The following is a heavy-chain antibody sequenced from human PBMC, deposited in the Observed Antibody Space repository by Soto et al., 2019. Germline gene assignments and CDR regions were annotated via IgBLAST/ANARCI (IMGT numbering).Heavy chain of an antibody. J-gene: IGHJ4*02. V-gene: IGHV1-69*13. CDR2: IIPIFGTA. Sequence: SVKVCFKASGGPFSSYAISLVRQAPGQGLEWMGGIIPIFGTANYSQKFQGRVTITADESTSTAYMELSSLRSEDTAVYYCARDSAYYYDSSGKYYFDYWGQGTMVTVSS. CDR1: GGPFSSYA. D-gene: IGHD3-22*01. CDR3: ARDSAYYYDSSGKYYFDY.